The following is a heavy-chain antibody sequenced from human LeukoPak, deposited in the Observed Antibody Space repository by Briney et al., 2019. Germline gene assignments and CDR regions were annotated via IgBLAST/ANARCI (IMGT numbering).Heavy chain of an antibody. CDR2: ISGGAANT. CDR1: GFTFSNYA. J-gene: IGHJ4*02. CDR3: ARSDWGLDY. D-gene: IGHD7-27*01. V-gene: IGHV3-23*01. Sequence: PGGSLRLSCAASGFTFSNYAMSWVRQAPGKGLEWVSSISGGAANTWYADSVEGRFTISRDNSKDTLFLQMNSLRAEDTAVYYCARSDWGLDYWGQGTLVTVSS.